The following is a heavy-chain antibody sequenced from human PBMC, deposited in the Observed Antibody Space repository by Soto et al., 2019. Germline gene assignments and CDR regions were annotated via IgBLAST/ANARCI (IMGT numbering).Heavy chain of an antibody. Sequence: SETLSLTCTVSGDSVNSGGYYWSWIRQHPGKGLEWIGYIYYTGSAYYSPSLTSRVTISVDTSKNQFSLKLSSVTAADTAVYYCARVSGYCTNGVCHFDYWDQGSLVTVSS. CDR1: GDSVNSGGYY. V-gene: IGHV4-31*03. CDR3: ARVSGYCTNGVCHFDY. J-gene: IGHJ4*02. D-gene: IGHD2-8*01. CDR2: IYYTGSA.